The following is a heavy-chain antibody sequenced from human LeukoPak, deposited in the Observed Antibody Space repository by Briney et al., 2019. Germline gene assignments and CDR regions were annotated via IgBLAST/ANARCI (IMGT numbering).Heavy chain of an antibody. CDR1: GFTFSSYG. V-gene: IGHV3-33*01. Sequence: GGSLRLSCAASGFTFSSYGMHWVRQAPGKGLEWVAVIWYDGSNKYYADSVKGRFTISRDNSKNSLYLQMNSLRAEDTAVYYCARVIHDYYYYYYYMDVWGKGTTVTVSS. CDR2: IWYDGSNK. D-gene: IGHD3-16*01. CDR3: ARVIHDYYYYYYYMDV. J-gene: IGHJ6*03.